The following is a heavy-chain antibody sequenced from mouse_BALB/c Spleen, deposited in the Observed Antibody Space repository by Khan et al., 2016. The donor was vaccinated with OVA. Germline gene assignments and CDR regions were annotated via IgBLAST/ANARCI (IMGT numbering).Heavy chain of an antibody. Sequence: QIQLVQSGPELKKPGETVQISCKASGFTFTNYGMNWVKQAPGKGLKWMGWINTYTGEPTYADDFKGRFAFSLDTSASTAYLQINSLKNEDTATYVCARGGYEGTMDCWGQGTSVTVSS. V-gene: IGHV9-3-1*01. CDR3: ARGGYEGTMDC. J-gene: IGHJ4*01. D-gene: IGHD2-12*01. CDR2: INTYTGEP. CDR1: GFTFTNYG.